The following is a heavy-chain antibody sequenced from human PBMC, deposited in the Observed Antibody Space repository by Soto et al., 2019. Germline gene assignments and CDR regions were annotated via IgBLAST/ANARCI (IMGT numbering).Heavy chain of an antibody. Sequence: EVQLVESGGGLIQPGGSLRLSCAVSGFIVSSHYLSWVRQAPGKGLDWVSLIYSGGRTYYADSVKGRFTISRDNSKNTLYLQMNSLRVEDTAVYYCARGIVGVSIDYYYGMDVWGQGTTVTVSS. V-gene: IGHV3-53*01. CDR2: IYSGGRT. CDR1: GFIVSSHY. CDR3: ARGIVGVSIDYYYGMDV. J-gene: IGHJ6*02. D-gene: IGHD1-26*01.